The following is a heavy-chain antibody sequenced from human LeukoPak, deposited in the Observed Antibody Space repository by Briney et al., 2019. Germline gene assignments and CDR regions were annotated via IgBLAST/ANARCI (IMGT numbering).Heavy chain of an antibody. J-gene: IGHJ3*02. V-gene: IGHV3-7*01. Sequence: GGSLRLSCAASGFTLYGYWMTWIRQAPGKGLEWVASIDLDGSNTYYVDSVRGRFTISRDNAKNSLSLQMNSLRADDTAVYYCAGDEGWTFDIWGQGTKVTVSS. CDR1: GFTLYGYW. CDR3: AGDEGWTFDI. D-gene: IGHD5-24*01. CDR2: IDLDGSNT.